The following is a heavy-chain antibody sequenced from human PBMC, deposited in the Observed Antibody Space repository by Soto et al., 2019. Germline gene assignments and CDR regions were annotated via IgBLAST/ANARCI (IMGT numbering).Heavy chain of an antibody. V-gene: IGHV1-3*01. Sequence: ASGQRLEWMGWINAGNGNTKYSQKFQGRVTITRDTSASTAYMELSSLRSEDTAVYYCARSIVVVTALDYWGQGTLVTVSS. D-gene: IGHD2-21*02. CDR3: ARSIVVVTALDY. CDR2: INAGNGNT. J-gene: IGHJ4*02.